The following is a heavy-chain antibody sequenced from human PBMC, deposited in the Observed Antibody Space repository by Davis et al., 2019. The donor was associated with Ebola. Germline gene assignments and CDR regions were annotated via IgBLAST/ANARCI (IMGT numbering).Heavy chain of an antibody. V-gene: IGHV3-73*01. Sequence: GESLKISCAASGFTFSGSAMHWVRQASGKGLEWVGRIRSKANSYATAYAASVKGRFTISRDDSKNTAYLQMNSLKTEDTAVYYCTRPGGIVGATTFNFDYWGQGTLVTVSS. J-gene: IGHJ4*02. D-gene: IGHD1-26*01. CDR1: GFTFSGSA. CDR2: IRSKANSYAT. CDR3: TRPGGIVGATTFNFDY.